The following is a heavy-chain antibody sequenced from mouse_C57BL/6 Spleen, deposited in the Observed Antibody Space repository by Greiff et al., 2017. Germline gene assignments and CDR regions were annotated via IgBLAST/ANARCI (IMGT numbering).Heavy chain of an antibody. Sequence: QVQLKESGAELVRPGASVTLSCKASGYTFTDYEMHWVKQTPVHGLEWIGAIDPEPGGTAYNQKFKGKAILTADKSSSTAYMELRSLTSEDSAVYYCTRAYYSNYPFADWGQGTLVTVSA. J-gene: IGHJ3*01. CDR1: GYTFTDYE. V-gene: IGHV1-15*01. D-gene: IGHD2-5*01. CDR2: IDPEPGGT. CDR3: TRAYYSNYPFAD.